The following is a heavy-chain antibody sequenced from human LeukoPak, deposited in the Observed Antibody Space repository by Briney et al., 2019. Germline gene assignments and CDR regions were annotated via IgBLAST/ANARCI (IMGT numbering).Heavy chain of an antibody. CDR3: TTEYFGGFEY. CDR2: VKNRGDGMAT. J-gene: IGHJ4*02. CDR1: TFTKAW. Sequence: GGSLRLSYVLSTFTKAWMNWARQAPGKGLEWVGRVKNRGDGMATDYAAPVKGRFIISRDDSKKTVYLQMDSLKTEDTAVYFCTTEYFGGFEYWGQGTLVTVSS. D-gene: IGHD3-16*01. V-gene: IGHV3-15*07.